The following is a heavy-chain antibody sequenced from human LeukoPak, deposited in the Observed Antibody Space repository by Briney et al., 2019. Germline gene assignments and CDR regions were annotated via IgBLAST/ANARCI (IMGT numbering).Heavy chain of an antibody. CDR3: ARDLWDATGF. V-gene: IGHV3-66*02. D-gene: IGHD3-3*01. CDR1: GFTVNSNY. Sequence: QTGGSLRLSRAASGFTVNSNYMSWVRQAPGKGLEWVSVIYSGGSTYYADSVKGRFTISRDISKSTLYLQMNSLRPEDTAVYYCARDLWDATGFWGQGTLVTVSS. J-gene: IGHJ4*02. CDR2: IYSGGST.